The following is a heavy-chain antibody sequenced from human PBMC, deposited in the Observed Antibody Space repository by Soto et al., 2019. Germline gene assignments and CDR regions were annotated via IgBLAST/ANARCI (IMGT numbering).Heavy chain of an antibody. CDR2: IYYSGRT. CDR3: ARVGGINWFDP. CDR1: GGSISSGGYY. V-gene: IGHV4-31*03. D-gene: IGHD1-20*01. Sequence: QVQLQESGPGLVKPSQTLSLTCTVSGGSISSGGYYWSWISQHPGKGLEWSGYIYYSGRTYYNPPIQSRGTISVDTSKNQCSLKLSSVTAADTAVYYCARVGGINWFDPWGQGTLVTVSS. J-gene: IGHJ5*02.